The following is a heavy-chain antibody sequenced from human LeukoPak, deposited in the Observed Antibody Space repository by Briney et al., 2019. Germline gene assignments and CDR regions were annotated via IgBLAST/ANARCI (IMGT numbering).Heavy chain of an antibody. D-gene: IGHD6-19*01. CDR1: GFTFIDYD. CDR2: IGIRGDT. CDR3: ARGGIQVSGIDEFDY. V-gene: IGHV3-13*01. J-gene: IGHJ4*02. Sequence: GGSLRLSCAASGFTFIDYDMHWVRQVIGKGLEWVSAIGIRGDTHYSGSVKGRFTISRENAESPLYLQMNSLRAEDTAVYYCARGGIQVSGIDEFDYWGQGTLVTVSS.